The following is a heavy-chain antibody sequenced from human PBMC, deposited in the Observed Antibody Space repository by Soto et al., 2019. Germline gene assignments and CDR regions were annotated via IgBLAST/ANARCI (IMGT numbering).Heavy chain of an antibody. D-gene: IGHD7-27*01. CDR2: ISGRGGST. Sequence: PGGSLRLSCAASGFTYTSYAMSWVRQAPGKGLEWVSTISGRGGSTYYADSVKGRFTISRDNSKNTLYLQMNSLRAEDTAVYYCAKERFLLRLLGRYCASRGQETLVTVSS. V-gene: IGHV3-23*01. CDR1: GFTYTSYA. J-gene: IGHJ4*02. CDR3: AKERFLLRLLGRYCAS.